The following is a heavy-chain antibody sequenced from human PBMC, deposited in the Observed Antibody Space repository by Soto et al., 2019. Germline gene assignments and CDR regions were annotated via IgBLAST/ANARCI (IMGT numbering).Heavy chain of an antibody. D-gene: IGHD3-9*01. CDR3: ARGMYYDILTGYGYYFDY. V-gene: IGHV3-33*08. J-gene: IGHJ4*02. CDR1: GFIFSSYS. Sequence: GGSLRLSCGASGFIFSSYSMHWVRQAPGKGLEWVTAISSDGTGRYYADSVKGRFTVSRDNSKNTVYLQMNSLRAEDTAVYYCARGMYYDILTGYGYYFDYWGQGTLVTVSS. CDR2: ISSDGTGR.